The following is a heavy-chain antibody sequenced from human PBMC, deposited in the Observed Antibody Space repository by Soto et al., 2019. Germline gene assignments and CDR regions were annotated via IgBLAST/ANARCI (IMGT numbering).Heavy chain of an antibody. J-gene: IGHJ6*02. Sequence: GGSLRLSCAASGFTFSSYGMHWVRQAPGKGLEWVAVISYDGSNKYYADSVKGRSTISRDNSKNTLYLQMNSLRAEDTAVYYCAKDSSSWYYYYYYGMDVWGQGTTVTVSS. D-gene: IGHD6-13*01. CDR1: GFTFSSYG. CDR2: ISYDGSNK. V-gene: IGHV3-30*18. CDR3: AKDSSSWYYYYYYGMDV.